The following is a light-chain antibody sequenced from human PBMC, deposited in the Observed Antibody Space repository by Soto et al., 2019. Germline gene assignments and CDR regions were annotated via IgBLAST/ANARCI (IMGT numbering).Light chain of an antibody. J-gene: IGKJ1*01. V-gene: IGKV1-5*03. CDR1: QSISNW. CDR2: KAS. Sequence: DIQMTQSPAALSASVGDRVTLTCRASQSISNWLALYQQKPGKAPKLLIYKASSLESGVPSRFSGSGSGTEFTLAISSLQPDYFATYYCQHYSTYSRTFGQGTKVDIK. CDR3: QHYSTYSRT.